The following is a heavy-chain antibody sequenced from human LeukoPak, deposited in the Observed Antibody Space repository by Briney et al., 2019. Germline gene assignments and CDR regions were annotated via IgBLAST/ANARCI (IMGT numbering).Heavy chain of an antibody. CDR3: AGVFRYVWGSYRYTP. CDR1: GGSFSGCY. CDR2: INHSGST. Sequence: PSETLSLTCAVYGGSFSGCYWSRIRQPPGKGLEWIGEINHSGSTNYNPSLKSRVTISVDTSKNQFSLKLSSVTAADTAVYYCAGVFRYVWGSYRYTPWGQGTLVTVSS. D-gene: IGHD3-16*02. V-gene: IGHV4-34*01. J-gene: IGHJ5*02.